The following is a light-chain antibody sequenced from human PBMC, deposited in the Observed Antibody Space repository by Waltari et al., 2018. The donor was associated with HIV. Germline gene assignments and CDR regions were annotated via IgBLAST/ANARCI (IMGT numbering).Light chain of an antibody. Sequence: QSALTQPSSVSGPPGQSITISCTGTSSDIGGYDYVSWYQQHPGKAPKLMIYGVSSRPSGVSNRFSGSRSGNTASLTISGLQAEDEADYYCSAYTSISTLAVFGGGTKLTVL. CDR3: SAYTSISTLAV. CDR1: SSDIGGYDY. CDR2: GVS. J-gene: IGLJ2*01. V-gene: IGLV2-14*01.